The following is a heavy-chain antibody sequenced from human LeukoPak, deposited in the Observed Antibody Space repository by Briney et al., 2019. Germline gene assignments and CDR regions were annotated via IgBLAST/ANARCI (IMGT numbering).Heavy chain of an antibody. CDR2: ISSSSSYI. Sequence: GGSLRLSCAASGFTFSSYSMNWVRQAPGKGLEWVSSISSSSSYIYYADSVKGRFTISRDNAKNSLYLQMNSLRAEDTAVYYCASGTTGAGGLAVWGQRTRLTVSS. CDR1: GFTFSSYS. CDR3: ASGTTGAGGLAV. V-gene: IGHV3-21*01. J-gene: IGHJ6*01. D-gene: IGHD4-17*01.